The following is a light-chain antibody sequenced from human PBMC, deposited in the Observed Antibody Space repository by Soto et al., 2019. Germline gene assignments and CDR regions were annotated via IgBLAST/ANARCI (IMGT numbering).Light chain of an antibody. J-gene: IGLJ1*01. CDR1: SSDVGAYDY. CDR3: SLYTSSDTPYV. Sequence: ALTQPASVSGSPGQSITISCTGTSSDVGAYDYVSWYQQHPDKAPKLIIYVVSNRPSGVSNRFSGSKSGNTASLTISGLQAEDEADYYCSLYTSSDTPYVFGTGTKLTVL. V-gene: IGLV2-14*01. CDR2: VVS.